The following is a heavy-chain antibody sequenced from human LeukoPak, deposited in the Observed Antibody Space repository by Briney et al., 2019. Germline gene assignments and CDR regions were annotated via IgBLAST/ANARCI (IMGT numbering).Heavy chain of an antibody. CDR2: INPNSGGS. CDR1: GYSFTGYY. J-gene: IGHJ3*02. D-gene: IGHD5-12*01. Sequence: GASVKVSCKASGYSFTGYYMHWLRQAPGQGLEWMGWINPNSGGSNYAQMFQGRVKMTRDTSISTAYMELSRLRSDDTAMYLCARGYATRKWAFDIWGQGTMVTVSS. V-gene: IGHV1-2*02. CDR3: ARGYATRKWAFDI.